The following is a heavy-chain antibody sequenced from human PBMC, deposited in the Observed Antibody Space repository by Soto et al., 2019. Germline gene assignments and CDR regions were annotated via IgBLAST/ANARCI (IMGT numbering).Heavy chain of an antibody. CDR3: ARGSRGLGELSLSGYNWFDP. CDR1: GGSISSYY. V-gene: IGHV4-4*07. D-gene: IGHD3-16*02. CDR2: ICTSGST. J-gene: IGHJ5*02. Sequence: PSETLSLTCTVSGGSISSYYWSWIRQPAGKGLEWIGRICTSGSTNYNPSLKSRVTMSVDSSKNQFSLKLSSVTAADTAVYYCARGSRGLGELSLSGYNWFDPWGQGTLVTASS.